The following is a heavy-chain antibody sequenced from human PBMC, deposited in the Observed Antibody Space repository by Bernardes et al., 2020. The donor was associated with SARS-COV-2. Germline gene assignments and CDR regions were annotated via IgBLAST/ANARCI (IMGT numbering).Heavy chain of an antibody. CDR3: ARESENIVTTTGRFDY. CDR1: GGSISSDY. Sequence: SETLSLTCTVSGGSISSDYWSWIRQPAGKGLEWIGRIYSTGTTNYNPSLKSRVTMSVDTSKNQFSLKVTSVTAADTAVYYCARESENIVTTTGRFDYWGQGTLVTVSS. D-gene: IGHD5-12*01. J-gene: IGHJ4*02. V-gene: IGHV4-4*07. CDR2: IYSTGTT.